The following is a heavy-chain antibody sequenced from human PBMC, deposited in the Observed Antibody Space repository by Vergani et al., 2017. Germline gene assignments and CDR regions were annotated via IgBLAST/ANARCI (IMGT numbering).Heavy chain of an antibody. CDR1: GCTYSYYG. D-gene: IGHD2-2*01. CDR2: MSYDGTQK. J-gene: IGHJ1*01. CDR3: ATKRCSTPGSQVGYVRE. V-gene: IGHV3-30*03. Sequence: QVHLVESGGGVVQPGRSLRLSCVVPGCTYSYYGMHWVRQAPGNGLGWGAVMSYDGTQKYYADSVKGRFTISRDNSKRTLHLRMNSLRTEDTAVYYCATKRCSTPGSQVGYVREWGQGTLVTVSS.